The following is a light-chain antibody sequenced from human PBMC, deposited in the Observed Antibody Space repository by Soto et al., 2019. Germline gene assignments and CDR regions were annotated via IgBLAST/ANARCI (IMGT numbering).Light chain of an antibody. J-gene: IGLJ2*01. V-gene: IGLV2-14*03. Sequence: QSALTQPASVSGSPGQSITISCTGTSSDVGGYSYVSWYQHRPGKAPKLMMYDVNNRPSGVSNRFSGSKSVNTASLTISGLQADDEADYYCCSYTSGTSLVFGGGTKLTVL. CDR2: DVN. CDR3: CSYTSGTSLV. CDR1: SSDVGGYSY.